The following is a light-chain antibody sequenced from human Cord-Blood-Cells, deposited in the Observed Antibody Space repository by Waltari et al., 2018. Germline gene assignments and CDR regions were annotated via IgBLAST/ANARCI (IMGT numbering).Light chain of an antibody. CDR3: SSYTSSSTYV. Sequence: QSALTQPASVSGSPGQSITIPCTGTSRDVGGYNYVSWYQQHPGTAPKLLIYDVSNRPSGVSNRFSGSKAGNTASLTISGLQAEDEADYYASSYTSSSTYVFGTGTKVTVL. CDR1: SRDVGGYNY. J-gene: IGLJ1*01. V-gene: IGLV2-14*03. CDR2: DVS.